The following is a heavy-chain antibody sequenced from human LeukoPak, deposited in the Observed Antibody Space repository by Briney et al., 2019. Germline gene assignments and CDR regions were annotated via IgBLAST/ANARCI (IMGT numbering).Heavy chain of an antibody. CDR3: ATGRDLLLD. Sequence: PGGSLRLSCAASGFTFSNAWMSWVRQAPGKGLEWVGRIKSKFDGGTRDYAAPVKGRFTISRHDSSNTLFLQMNSLKTEDTAIYYCATGRDLLLDWGQGTLVTVSS. CDR2: IKSKFDGGTR. V-gene: IGHV3-15*01. J-gene: IGHJ4*02. CDR1: GFTFSNAW. D-gene: IGHD2-8*02.